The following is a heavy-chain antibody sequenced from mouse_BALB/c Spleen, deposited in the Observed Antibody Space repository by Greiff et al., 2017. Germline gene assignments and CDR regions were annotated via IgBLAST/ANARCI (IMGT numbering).Heavy chain of an antibody. CDR1: GYTFTDYA. V-gene: IGHV1S137*01. CDR3: ARGGLLRWYFDV. Sequence: QVQLQQSGAELVRPGVSVKISCKGSGYTFTDYAMHWVKQSHAKSLEWIGVISTYYGDASYNQKFKGKATMTVDKSSSTAYMELARLTSEDSAIYYCARGGLLRWYFDVWGAGTTGTGSS. CDR2: ISTYYGDA. J-gene: IGHJ1*01. D-gene: IGHD2-3*01.